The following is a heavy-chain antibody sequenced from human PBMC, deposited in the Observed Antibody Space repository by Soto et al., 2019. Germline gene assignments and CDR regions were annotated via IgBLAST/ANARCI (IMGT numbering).Heavy chain of an antibody. Sequence: GESLKIWCKGSGYSFTSYWIGWVRQMPGPGLEWMGIIYPGDSDTRYSPSLQGQVTISADKSISTAYRQWSSLKASDTAMYYCARHYHDILTGPAAFDIWGQGTMVTVPS. V-gene: IGHV5-51*01. CDR2: IYPGDSDT. J-gene: IGHJ3*02. CDR3: ARHYHDILTGPAAFDI. CDR1: GYSFTSYW. D-gene: IGHD3-9*01.